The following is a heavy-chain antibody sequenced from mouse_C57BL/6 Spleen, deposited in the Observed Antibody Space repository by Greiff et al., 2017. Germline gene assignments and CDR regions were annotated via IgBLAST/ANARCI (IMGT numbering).Heavy chain of an antibody. CDR1: GYTFTGYW. D-gene: IGHD2-10*01. Sequence: QVQLQQSGAELMKPGASVKLSCKATGYTFTGYWIEWVKQRPGHGLEWIGEILPGSGSTNYTEKFKGKATFTADTSSNTAYMQLSSLTTEDSAIYYCARRLLDYWGQGTTLTVSS. CDR2: ILPGSGST. J-gene: IGHJ2*01. V-gene: IGHV1-9*01. CDR3: ARRLLDY.